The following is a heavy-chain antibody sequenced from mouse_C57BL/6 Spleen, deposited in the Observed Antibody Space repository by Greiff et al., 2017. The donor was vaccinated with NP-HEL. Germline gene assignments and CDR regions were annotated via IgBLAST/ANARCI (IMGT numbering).Heavy chain of an antibody. J-gene: IGHJ4*01. V-gene: IGHV1-50*01. CDR3: ARWGYGSSFYAMDY. CDR1: GYTFTSYW. CDR2: IDPSDSYT. D-gene: IGHD1-1*01. Sequence: QVQLQQPGAELVKPGASVKLSCKASGYTFTSYWMQWVKQRPGQGLEWIGEIDPSDSYTNYNQKFKGKATLTVDTSSSTAYMQLSSLTSEDSAVYYCARWGYGSSFYAMDYWGQGTSVTVYS.